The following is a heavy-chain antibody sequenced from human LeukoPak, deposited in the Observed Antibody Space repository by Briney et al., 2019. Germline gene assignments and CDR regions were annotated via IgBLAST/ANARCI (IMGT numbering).Heavy chain of an antibody. CDR3: ASTYYYGSGSYYLDAFDI. D-gene: IGHD3-10*01. Sequence: SETLPLTCAVSGYSISSGYYWGWIRQPPGKGLEWIGSIYHSGSTHYNPSLKSRVTISVDTSKNQFSLKLSSVTAADTAVYYCASTYYYGSGSYYLDAFDIWGQGTMVTVSS. CDR2: IYHSGST. V-gene: IGHV4-38-2*01. J-gene: IGHJ3*02. CDR1: GYSISSGYY.